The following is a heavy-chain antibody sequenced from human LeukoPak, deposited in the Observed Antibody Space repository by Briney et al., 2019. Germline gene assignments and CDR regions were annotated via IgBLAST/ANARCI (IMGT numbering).Heavy chain of an antibody. CDR3: ASKRLLWFGELLDYGDY. Sequence: SQTLSLTCTVSGGSISGGGYYWSWIRQHPGKGLEWIGYIYYSGSTYYNPSLKSRVTISVDTSKNQFSLKLSSVTAADTAVYYCASKRLLWFGELLDYGDYWGQGTLVTVSS. V-gene: IGHV4-31*03. CDR1: GGSISGGGYY. D-gene: IGHD3-10*01. J-gene: IGHJ4*02. CDR2: IYYSGST.